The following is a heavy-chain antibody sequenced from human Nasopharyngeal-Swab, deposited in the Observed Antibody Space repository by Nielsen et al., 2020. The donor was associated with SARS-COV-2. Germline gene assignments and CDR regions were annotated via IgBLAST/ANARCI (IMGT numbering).Heavy chain of an antibody. CDR2: IYHGGST. J-gene: IGHJ6*02. CDR3: ARDGYYYGMDV. Sequence: SETLSLTCAVSGGSISSSNWWSWVRQPPGKGLEWIGEIYHGGSTNYNPSLKSRVTVSVDKSKNQFSLKLSSVTAADTAVYYCARDGYYYGMDVWGQGTTVTVSS. V-gene: IGHV4-4*02. CDR1: GGSISSSNW.